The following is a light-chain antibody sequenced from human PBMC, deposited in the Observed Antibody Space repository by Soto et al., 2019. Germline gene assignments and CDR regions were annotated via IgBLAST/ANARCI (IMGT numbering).Light chain of an antibody. V-gene: IGKV3-20*01. CDR3: QQYSSSPS. CDR1: QPLNSRF. Sequence: EIILTQSPGTLSLSPGEGATLSCRASQPLNSRFLAWYQQKPGQAPRLLMYSVSNRATGIPDRFSGSGSGTDFTLTISRLEPEDFAVFYCQQYSSSPSFGQGTRLEIK. J-gene: IGKJ5*01. CDR2: SVS.